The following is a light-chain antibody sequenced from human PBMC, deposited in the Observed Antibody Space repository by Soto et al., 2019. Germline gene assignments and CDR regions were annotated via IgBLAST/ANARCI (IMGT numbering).Light chain of an antibody. J-gene: IGLJ3*02. CDR1: SGHSSYI. CDR3: ETWDSNTRV. CDR2: LEGSGSY. V-gene: IGLV4-60*03. Sequence: QLVLTQSSSASASLGSSVKLTCTLSSGHSSYIIAWHQQQPGKAPRYLMKLEGSGSYNKGSGVPDRFSGSSSGADRYLTISNLQSEDEADYYCETWDSNTRVFGGGTNLTVL.